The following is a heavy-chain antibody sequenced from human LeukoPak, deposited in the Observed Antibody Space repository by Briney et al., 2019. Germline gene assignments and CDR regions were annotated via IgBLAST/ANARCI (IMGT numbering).Heavy chain of an antibody. V-gene: IGHV3-74*01. Sequence: GGSLRLSCAASGFTFSSYWMHWVRQAPGKGLVWVSRINSDGSSTSYADSVKGRFTISRDNAKNTLYLQMNSLRAEDTAVYYCFSSGYYYYYYYMDVWGKGTTVTVSS. CDR1: GFTFSSYW. CDR3: FSSGYYYYYYYMDV. J-gene: IGHJ6*03. CDR2: INSDGSST. D-gene: IGHD3-22*01.